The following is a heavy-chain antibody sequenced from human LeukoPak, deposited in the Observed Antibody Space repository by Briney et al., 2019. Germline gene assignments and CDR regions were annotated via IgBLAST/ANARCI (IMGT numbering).Heavy chain of an antibody. V-gene: IGHV3-21*01. D-gene: IGHD7-27*01. CDR3: ARDLAWGGY. J-gene: IGHJ4*02. CDR1: GFTFSIYT. Sequence: GGSLRLSCVASGFTFSIYTMSWVRQAPGRGLEWVSSITSSSSSMYSADSVKGRLTISRDNAKNSLYLQMNSLRAEDTAVYYCARDLAWGGYWGQGTLVTVSS. CDR2: ITSSSSSM.